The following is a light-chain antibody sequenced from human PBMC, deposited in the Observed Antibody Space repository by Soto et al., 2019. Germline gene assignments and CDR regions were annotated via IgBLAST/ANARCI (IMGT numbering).Light chain of an antibody. CDR3: QQYGSSPLT. J-gene: IGKJ4*01. Sequence: EIVLTQSPGTLSLSPGERATLSCRASESVSSGFLACYQQKPGQASTLLIDGASSTATAISDRFSGSGSGTDFTLTISRLEPEDVAVDYCQQYGSSPLTFGGGTKVEIK. CDR1: ESVSSGF. CDR2: GAS. V-gene: IGKV3-20*01.